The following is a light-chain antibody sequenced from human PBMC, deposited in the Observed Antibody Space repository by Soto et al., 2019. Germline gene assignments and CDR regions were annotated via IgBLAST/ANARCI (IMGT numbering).Light chain of an antibody. J-gene: IGLJ1*01. CDR2: EVT. CDR1: SSDVGGYNY. Sequence: ALTQPASVSGSPGQSITISCTGTSSDVGGYNYVSWYQQHPGKAPKLMIYEVTNRPSGVSNRFSGSKSGNTASLTISGLQAEDEADYYCSSYTSRSTLVFGTGTKVTIL. V-gene: IGLV2-14*01. CDR3: SSYTSRSTLV.